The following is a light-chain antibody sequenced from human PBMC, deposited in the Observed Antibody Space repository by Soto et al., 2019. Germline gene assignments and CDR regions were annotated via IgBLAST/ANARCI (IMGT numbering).Light chain of an antibody. CDR3: QQYDNSRT. CDR1: QSVSSSY. V-gene: IGKV3-20*01. CDR2: AAS. Sequence: EIVLTQSPGTLSLSPGERATLSCRASQSVSSSYLAWYQQKPGQAPRLLIYAASSRATGIPDRFSGSGSGTDFTLTISRLEPEDFAVYYCQQYDNSRTFGQGTKVEIK. J-gene: IGKJ1*01.